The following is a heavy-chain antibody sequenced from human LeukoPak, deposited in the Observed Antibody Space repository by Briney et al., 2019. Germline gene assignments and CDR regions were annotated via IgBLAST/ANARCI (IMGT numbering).Heavy chain of an antibody. Sequence: GGSLRLSCAASGFTFSSYAMSWVRQAPGKGLEWVSAICCSGSNTYYADSVKGRFTISRDNSKNTLYLQMNSLRAEDTAVYYCAKLGPKWFFVYRGQGALGTVSS. V-gene: IGHV3-23*01. D-gene: IGHD3-22*01. CDR3: AKLGPKWFFVY. CDR2: ICCSGSNT. CDR1: GFTFSSYA. J-gene: IGHJ4*02.